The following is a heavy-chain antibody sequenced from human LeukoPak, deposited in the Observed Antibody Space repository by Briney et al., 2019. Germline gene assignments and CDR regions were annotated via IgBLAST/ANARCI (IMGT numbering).Heavy chain of an antibody. D-gene: IGHD1-1*01. V-gene: IGHV3-30*04. CDR2: ISYDGTNK. J-gene: IGHJ6*03. CDR3: ARASCWNCYYMDV. Sequence: GGSLRLSCAASRFTFSSYAMHWVRQAPGKGLEWVALISYDGTNKYYADSVKGRFTISRDNSKNTLYLQMNSLTAEDTALYYCARASCWNCYYMDVWGKGTTVTVSS. CDR1: RFTFSSYA.